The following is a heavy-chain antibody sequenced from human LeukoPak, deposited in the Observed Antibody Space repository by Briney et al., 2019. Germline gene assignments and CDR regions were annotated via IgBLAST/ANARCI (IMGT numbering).Heavy chain of an antibody. J-gene: IGHJ2*01. D-gene: IGHD6-19*01. CDR3: ARENSSGWHANWYFDL. V-gene: IGHV4-59*01. CDR1: GGSISSYY. CDR2: IYDSGST. Sequence: SETLSLTCTVSGGSISSYYWSWIRQPPGKGLEWIGYIYDSGSTNYNPSLKSRVTISVDTSKNQFSLKLSSVTAADTAVYYCARENSSGWHANWYFDLWGRGTLVTVSS.